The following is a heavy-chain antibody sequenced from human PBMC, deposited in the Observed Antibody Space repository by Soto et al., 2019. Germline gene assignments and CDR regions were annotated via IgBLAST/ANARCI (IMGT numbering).Heavy chain of an antibody. CDR3: GRVRHGAGNWYFDL. CDR1: GYTFTSYA. CDR2: INAGNGNT. V-gene: IGHV1-3*01. D-gene: IGHD4-17*01. Sequence: GASVKVSCKASGYTFTSYAMHWVGQAPGQRLEWMGWINAGNGNTKYSQKFQGRVTITRDTSASTAYMELSSLRSEDTAVYYCGRVRHGAGNWYFDLWGRGTLFT. J-gene: IGHJ2*01.